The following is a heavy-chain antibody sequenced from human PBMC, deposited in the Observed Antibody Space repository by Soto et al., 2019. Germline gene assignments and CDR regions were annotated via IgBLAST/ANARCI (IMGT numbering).Heavy chain of an antibody. Sequence: PSETQCLTCTVAGGYIRSGGYYWSWIRKHPGKGLEWIGYIYYSGSTYYNPSLKSRVTISVDTSKNQFSLKLSSVTAADTAVYYCTRERTTVTKSPYNWFDPWGQGTLVTVSS. CDR2: IYYSGST. CDR1: GGYIRSGGYY. V-gene: IGHV4-31*03. J-gene: IGHJ5*02. D-gene: IGHD4-17*01. CDR3: TRERTTVTKSPYNWFDP.